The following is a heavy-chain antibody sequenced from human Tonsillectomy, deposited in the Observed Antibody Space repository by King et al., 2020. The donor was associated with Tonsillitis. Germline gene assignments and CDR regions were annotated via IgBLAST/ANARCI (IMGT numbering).Heavy chain of an antibody. CDR3: ARAKAYRELGVDWFDP. Sequence: QLQESGPGLVKPSETLSLTCTVSPGSISNYYWTWIRQPAGKGLEWIGRIYASGSTTSNSSLKSRDIMSVDTSKNQFSLLLSSVTAADTAVSYCARAKAYRELGVDWFDPWGQGTLVTVSS. D-gene: IGHD3-16*01. CDR2: IYASGST. J-gene: IGHJ5*02. CDR1: PGSISNYY. V-gene: IGHV4-4*07.